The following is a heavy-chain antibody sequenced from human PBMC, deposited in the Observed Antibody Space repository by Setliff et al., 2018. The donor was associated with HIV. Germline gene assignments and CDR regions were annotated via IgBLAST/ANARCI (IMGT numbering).Heavy chain of an antibody. CDR2: IYSGGST. CDR1: GFTVSSNY. CDR3: ARVLERWYSSSPDAFDI. D-gene: IGHD6-6*01. V-gene: IGHV3-66*02. J-gene: IGHJ3*02. Sequence: HPGGSLRLSCAASGFTVSSNYMSWVRQAPGKGLEWVSVIYSGGSTYYADSVKGRFTISRDNSKNTLYLQMNSLRAEDTAVYYCARVLERWYSSSPDAFDIWGQGTMVTVS.